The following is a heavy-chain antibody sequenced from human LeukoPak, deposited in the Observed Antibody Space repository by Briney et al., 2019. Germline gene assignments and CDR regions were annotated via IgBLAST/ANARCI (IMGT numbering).Heavy chain of an antibody. D-gene: IGHD4-23*01. V-gene: IGHV1-18*01. J-gene: IGHJ4*02. Sequence: AAVKVSCKTSGYTFTNFRIHWVRQAPGQGFEWMGWISPSKGYTEYEQKLQGRLTITTDTSTTTAHMELRSMTFDDTAIYYCARDSYYGGPFAFFEHWGQGTLVTVSS. CDR3: ARDSYYGGPFAFFEH. CDR2: ISPSKGYT. CDR1: GYTFTNFR.